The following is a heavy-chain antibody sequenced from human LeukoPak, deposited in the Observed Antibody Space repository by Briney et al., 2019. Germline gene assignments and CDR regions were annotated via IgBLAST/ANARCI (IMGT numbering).Heavy chain of an antibody. CDR1: GFTFGSYW. Sequence: PGGSLRLSCAASGFTFGSYWMSWVRQAPGKGLEWVANIKQDGSEESYVDSVKGRFTISRDNAKTSLFLQMNSLRAEDTAVYYCARGASGIQLWFFDTWGQGTLVRVSS. CDR2: IKQDGSEE. V-gene: IGHV3-7*01. CDR3: ARGASGIQLWFFDT. D-gene: IGHD5-18*01. J-gene: IGHJ5*02.